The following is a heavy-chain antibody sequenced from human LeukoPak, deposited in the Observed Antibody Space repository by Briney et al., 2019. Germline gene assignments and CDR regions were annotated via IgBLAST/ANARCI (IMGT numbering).Heavy chain of an antibody. CDR1: GFTFSSYA. CDR3: AKDGPGRRYYNFIDY. CDR2: ISGSGGST. D-gene: IGHD3-10*01. J-gene: IGHJ4*02. V-gene: IGHV3-23*01. Sequence: GSLRLSCAASGFTFSSYAMSWVRQAPGEGREWVSAISGSGGSTYYADSVKGRFTISRDNSKNTLYLQMNSLRAEDTAVYYCAKDGPGRRYYNFIDYWGQGTLVTVSS.